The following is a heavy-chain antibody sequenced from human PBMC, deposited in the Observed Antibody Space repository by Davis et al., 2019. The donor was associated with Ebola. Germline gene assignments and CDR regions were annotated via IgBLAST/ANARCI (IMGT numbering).Heavy chain of an antibody. CDR2: IYDSGST. CDR3: ASLPRYCSSARCYWGWFDP. D-gene: IGHD2-2*01. J-gene: IGHJ5*02. CDR1: GGSISSYY. V-gene: IGHV4-59*01. Sequence: SETLSLTCTVSGGSISSYYWSWIRQPPGKGLEWIGYIYDSGSTNYNPSLKSRVTISVDTSKNQFSLKLNSVTTADTAVYYCASLPRYCSSARCYWGWFDPWGQGTLVTVSS.